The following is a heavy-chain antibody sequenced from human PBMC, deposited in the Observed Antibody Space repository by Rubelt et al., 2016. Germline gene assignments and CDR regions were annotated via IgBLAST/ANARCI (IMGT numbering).Heavy chain of an antibody. D-gene: IGHD3-22*01. CDR2: IIPIFRTA. V-gene: IGHV1-69*01. J-gene: IGHJ6*02. CDR3: AMIYESDGPNGADFYSYALDV. Sequence: QVQLVQSGAEVKKPGSSVKVSCKASGGTFTKYAFSWVRQAPGQGLEWIGGIIPIFRTANYAQKFQGRVTITAEESTSTTYMELSSLRLDDSAVDYCAMIYESDGPNGADFYSYALDVWGQGTTVAVSS. CDR1: GGTFTKYA.